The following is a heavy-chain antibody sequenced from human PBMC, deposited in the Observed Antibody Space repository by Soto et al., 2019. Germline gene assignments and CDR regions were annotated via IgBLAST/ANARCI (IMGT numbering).Heavy chain of an antibody. D-gene: IGHD5-12*01. CDR2: ITSNGGTK. Sequence: EVQLVESGGGLVQPGGSLILSCSASGFTFSSYAMHWVRQAPGKGLEYVSAITSNGGTKDYADSVKGRFTISRDNSNNTLYFQMSSLRAEDTAVYYCVKAHGYDFDYWGQGTLVTVSS. V-gene: IGHV3-64D*06. CDR3: VKAHGYDFDY. CDR1: GFTFSSYA. J-gene: IGHJ4*02.